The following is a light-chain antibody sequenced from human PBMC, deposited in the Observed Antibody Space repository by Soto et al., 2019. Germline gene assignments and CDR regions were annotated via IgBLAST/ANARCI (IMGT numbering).Light chain of an antibody. Sequence: QSALTQPASVSGSPGQSITISCTGTSSDVGGYNYVPWYQHHPGKAPKLMISEVSNRPSGVSNRFSGSKSGNTASLTISGLQAEDEADYYCSSFTSSTAVVFGGGTKLTVL. J-gene: IGLJ2*01. CDR2: EVS. V-gene: IGLV2-14*01. CDR3: SSFTSSTAVV. CDR1: SSDVGGYNY.